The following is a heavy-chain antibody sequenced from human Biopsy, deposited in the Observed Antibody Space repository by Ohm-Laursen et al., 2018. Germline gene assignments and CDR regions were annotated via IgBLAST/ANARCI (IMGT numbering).Heavy chain of an antibody. CDR2: IVVGSGHT. CDR1: GFTFSSSA. Sequence: GASVKVPCKAPGFTFSSSAVQWVRQARGQRLEWIGWIVVGSGHTNYAQKFQERVTITRDMSTSTAYMELTSLRSEDTAVYYCAATSTLYYYYYAMDVWDQGTTITVSS. J-gene: IGHJ6*02. V-gene: IGHV1-58*01. CDR3: AATSTLYYYYYAMDV.